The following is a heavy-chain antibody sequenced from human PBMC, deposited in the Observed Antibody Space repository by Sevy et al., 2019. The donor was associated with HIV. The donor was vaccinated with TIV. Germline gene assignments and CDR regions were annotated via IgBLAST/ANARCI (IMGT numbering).Heavy chain of an antibody. J-gene: IGHJ3*02. CDR2: ISAYNGNT. D-gene: IGHD3-22*01. V-gene: IGHV1-18*01. CDR3: ARRGLYYYDSSGYYLTPHDAFDI. Sequence: ASVKVSCKASGYTFTSYGISWVRQAPGQGLEWMGWISAYNGNTNYAQKLQGRVTMTTDTSTSTAYMELRSLRSDDTAVYYCARRGLYYYDSSGYYLTPHDAFDIWGQGTMVTVSS. CDR1: GYTFTSYG.